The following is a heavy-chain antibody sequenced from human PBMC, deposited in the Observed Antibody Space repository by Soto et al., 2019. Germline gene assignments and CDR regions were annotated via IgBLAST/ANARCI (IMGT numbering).Heavy chain of an antibody. V-gene: IGHV1-18*01. CDR3: ASIAVAGNYYYYYGMDV. Sequence: ASVKVSCKASGYTFTSYGISWVRQAPGQGLEWMGWISAYNGNTNYAQKLQGRVTMTTDTSTSTAYMELRSLRSDDTAVYYCASIAVAGNYYYYYGMDVWGQGTTVTVSS. CDR1: GYTFTSYG. CDR2: ISAYNGNT. D-gene: IGHD6-19*01. J-gene: IGHJ6*02.